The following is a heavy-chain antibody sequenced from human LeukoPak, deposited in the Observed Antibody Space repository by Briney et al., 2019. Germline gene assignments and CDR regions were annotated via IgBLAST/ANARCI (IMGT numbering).Heavy chain of an antibody. CDR3: AKDREGTIADYFDY. V-gene: IGHV3-23*01. CDR1: GGTFSSYA. Sequence: GASVKVSCKASGGTFSSYAISWVRQAPGKGLEWVSSISGSGGSTYYADSVKGRFTISRDNSKNTLYLQMNSLRGEDTAVYYCAKDREGTIADYFDYWGQGTLVTVSS. J-gene: IGHJ4*02. CDR2: ISGSGGST. D-gene: IGHD1-7*01.